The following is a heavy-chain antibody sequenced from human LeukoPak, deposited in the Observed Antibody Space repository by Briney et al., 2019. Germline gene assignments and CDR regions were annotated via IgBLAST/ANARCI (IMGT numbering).Heavy chain of an antibody. CDR2: IYTSGST. CDR1: GGSISSYY. J-gene: IGHJ4*02. CDR3: ASSSSMRGAGLFDY. Sequence: SETLSLTCTVSGGSISSYYWSWIRQPAGKGLEWIGRIYTSGSTNYNPSFKSRVTMSVDTSKNQFSLKLSSVTAADTAVYHCASSSSMRGAGLFDYWGQGTLVTVSS. D-gene: IGHD3-10*01. V-gene: IGHV4-4*07.